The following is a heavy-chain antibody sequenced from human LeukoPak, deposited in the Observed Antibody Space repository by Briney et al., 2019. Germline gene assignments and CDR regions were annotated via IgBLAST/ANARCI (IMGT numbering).Heavy chain of an antibody. CDR3: VGDDYGDYVY. J-gene: IGHJ4*02. CDR2: IGSSGTTI. CDR1: GFTFSSYE. V-gene: IGHV3-48*03. D-gene: IGHD4-17*01. Sequence: GGSLRLSCAASGFTFSSYEMNWVRQAPGKGLEWVSYIGSSGTTIYYADSVKGRFTISRDNAKNSLYLQMNSLRAEDTAVYYCVGDDYGDYVYWGQGTPVTVSS.